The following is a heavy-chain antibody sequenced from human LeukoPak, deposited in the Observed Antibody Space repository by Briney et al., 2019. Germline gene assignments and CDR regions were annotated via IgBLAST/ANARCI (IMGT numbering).Heavy chain of an antibody. Sequence: ASVKVSCKASGYTFTSYYMHWVRQAPGQGLEWMGIINPSGGSTSYAQKFQGRVTMTRDMSTSTVYMELSSLRSEDTAVYYCARSEMRISSGWYLPQARNDYWGQGTLVTVSS. V-gene: IGHV1-46*01. CDR2: INPSGGST. J-gene: IGHJ4*02. D-gene: IGHD6-19*01. CDR3: ARSEMRISSGWYLPQARNDY. CDR1: GYTFTSYY.